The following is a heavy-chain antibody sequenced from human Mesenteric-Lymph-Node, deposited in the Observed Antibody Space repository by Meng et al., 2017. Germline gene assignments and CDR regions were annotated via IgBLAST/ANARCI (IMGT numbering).Heavy chain of an antibody. CDR2: IYYSGST. D-gene: IGHD4-17*01. V-gene: IGHV4-31*03. CDR3: AKGGPDYGDYKFDY. CDR1: GGSISSGGYY. Sequence: SETLSLTCTVSGGSISSGGYYWSWIRQHPGKGLEWIGYIYYSGSTYYNPSLKSRVTMSVDTSKNQFSLKLSSVTAADTAVYYCAKGGPDYGDYKFDYWGQGMLVTVSS. J-gene: IGHJ4*02.